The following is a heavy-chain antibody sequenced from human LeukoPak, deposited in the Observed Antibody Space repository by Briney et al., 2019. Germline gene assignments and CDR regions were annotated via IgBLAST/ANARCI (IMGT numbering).Heavy chain of an antibody. J-gene: IGHJ6*03. D-gene: IGHD3-3*01. Sequence: PSETLSLTCAVYGGSFSGYYWSWIRQPPGKGLEWIGEINHSGSTNYNPSLMSRVTISVDTSKNQFSLKLSSVTAADTAVYYCARGRYDFWSGNYYMDVWGKGTTVTVSS. CDR3: ARGRYDFWSGNYYMDV. CDR2: INHSGST. CDR1: GGSFSGYY. V-gene: IGHV4-34*01.